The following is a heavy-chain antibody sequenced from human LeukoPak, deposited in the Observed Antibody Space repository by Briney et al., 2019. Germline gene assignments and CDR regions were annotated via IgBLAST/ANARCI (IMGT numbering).Heavy chain of an antibody. CDR1: GGTFSSYT. D-gene: IGHD5-12*01. J-gene: IGHJ4*02. CDR2: IIPILGIA. Sequence: ASVKVSCKASGGTFSSYTISWVRQAPGQGLEWMGRIIPILGIANYAQKFQGRVTITADKSTSTAYMELSSLRSEGTAVYYCARGWKYSGYDFFDYWGQGTLVTVSS. V-gene: IGHV1-69*02. CDR3: ARGWKYSGYDFFDY.